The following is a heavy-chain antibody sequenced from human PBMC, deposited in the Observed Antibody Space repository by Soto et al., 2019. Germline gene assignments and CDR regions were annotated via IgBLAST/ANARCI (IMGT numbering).Heavy chain of an antibody. CDR1: GYTFTNYY. CDR3: ARGSGASNDL. V-gene: IGHV1-46*01. D-gene: IGHD1-26*01. J-gene: IGHJ5*02. CDR2: INPSGGTT. Sequence: QVQLVQSGAEVKKPGASVQVSCKASGYTFTNYYIHWVRQAPGQGLEYMGIINPSGGTTNYAQKFQGRVTLTMDTSTSTVYMEVSSLRSDDPAIYYCARGSGASNDLWGHGTLVTVSS.